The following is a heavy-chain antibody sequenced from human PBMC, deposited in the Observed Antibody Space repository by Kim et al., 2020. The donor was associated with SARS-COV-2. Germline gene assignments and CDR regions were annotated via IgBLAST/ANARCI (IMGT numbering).Heavy chain of an antibody. Sequence: GGSLRLSCAASGFTFSSYAMHWVRQAPGKGLEWVAVIWYDGSNKYYADSVKGRFTISRDNSKNTLYLQMNSLRAEDTAVYYCATIRTIFPPSDYWGQGTLVTVSS. V-gene: IGHV3-33*01. CDR1: GFTFSSYA. CDR3: ATIRTIFPPSDY. CDR2: IWYDGSNK. J-gene: IGHJ4*02. D-gene: IGHD3-9*01.